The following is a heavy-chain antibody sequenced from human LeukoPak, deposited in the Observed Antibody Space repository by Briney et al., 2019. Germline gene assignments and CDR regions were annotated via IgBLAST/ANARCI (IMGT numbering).Heavy chain of an antibody. D-gene: IGHD2-2*01. V-gene: IGHV4-34*01. CDR2: INHSGST. CDR1: GGSFSGYY. Sequence: SETLSLTCAVYGGSFSGYYWSWIRQPPGKGLEWIGEINHSGSTNYNPSLKSRVTISVDTSKNQFSLKLSSVTAADTAVYYCASPRYCSSTSCYAFDYWGPGTLVTVSS. J-gene: IGHJ4*02. CDR3: ASPRYCSSTSCYAFDY.